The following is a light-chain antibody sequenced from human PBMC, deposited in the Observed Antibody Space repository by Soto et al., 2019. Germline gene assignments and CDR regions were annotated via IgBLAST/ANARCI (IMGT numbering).Light chain of an antibody. Sequence: EIVLTQSPGTLSLSPGERATLSCRASQSVSSGYLAWYQHKPRQAPRLLIYGASSRATGIPDRFSGSGSGTDVPLTISRLEPGGLAVYYWQQYGSSPLWTFGQGTKVEIK. J-gene: IGKJ1*01. CDR1: QSVSSGY. CDR3: QQYGSSPLWT. V-gene: IGKV3-20*01. CDR2: GAS.